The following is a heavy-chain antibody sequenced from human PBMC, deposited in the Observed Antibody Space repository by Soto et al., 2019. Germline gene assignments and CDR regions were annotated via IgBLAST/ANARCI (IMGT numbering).Heavy chain of an antibody. CDR2: MNSDGRTT. CDR1: GFNFGNNW. J-gene: IGHJ4*02. CDR3: ATAEVDD. Sequence: EVQLVESGGGLVQPGGSLRLSCAASGFNFGNNWMHWVRQAPGKGLEWVSRMNSDGRTTNYADSVKGRFTVSRDNAKNTLYLQMNSLRAEDTAVYYCATAEVDDWCPGTLVTVSS. V-gene: IGHV3-74*01.